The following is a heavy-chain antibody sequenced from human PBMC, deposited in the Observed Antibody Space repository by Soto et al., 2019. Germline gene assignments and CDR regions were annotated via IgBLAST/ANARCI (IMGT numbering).Heavy chain of an antibody. J-gene: IGHJ6*03. D-gene: IGHD6-13*01. Sequence: SQTLSLTCAISGDSVSSNSAAWNWIRQSPSRGLEWLGRTYYRSKWYNDYAVSVKSRITINPDTSKNQFSLQLNSVTPEDTAVYYCARVLHSSSSTYSYYYYRDVWGKGPTVTVSS. CDR2: TYYRSKWYN. CDR3: ARVLHSSSSTYSYYYYRDV. V-gene: IGHV6-1*01. CDR1: GDSVSSNSAA.